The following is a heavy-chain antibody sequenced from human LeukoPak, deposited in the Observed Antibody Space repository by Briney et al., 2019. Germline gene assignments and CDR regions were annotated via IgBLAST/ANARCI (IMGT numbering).Heavy chain of an antibody. J-gene: IGHJ4*02. CDR1: GGSIRSYY. CDR3: ARSPYTKDYNPDYYFDY. CDR2: IYYSGST. D-gene: IGHD3-16*01. Sequence: SETLSLTCTVSGGSIRSYYWSWIRQPPGKGLEWLGYIYYSGSTNYNPSLKSRVTISVDTSKNQFSLKLSSVTAADTAAYYCARSPYTKDYNPDYYFDYWGQGTLATVSS. V-gene: IGHV4-59*01.